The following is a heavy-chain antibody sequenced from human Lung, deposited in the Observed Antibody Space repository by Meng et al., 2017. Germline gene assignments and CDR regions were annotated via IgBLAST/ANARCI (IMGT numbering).Heavy chain of an antibody. CDR3: ARDKPPNDV. Sequence: QGGVGESGGGVGQSGGSLRLFCAASGFTFNTYAMHWVRQAPGKGLEWVSLMSFDGAQIYYSDSVRGRFTISRDNSKNTLYLQMNSLRAEDTAVYYCARDKPPNDVWGRGTLVTVSS. V-gene: IGHV3-30*01. J-gene: IGHJ2*01. CDR2: MSFDGAQI. CDR1: GFTFNTYA.